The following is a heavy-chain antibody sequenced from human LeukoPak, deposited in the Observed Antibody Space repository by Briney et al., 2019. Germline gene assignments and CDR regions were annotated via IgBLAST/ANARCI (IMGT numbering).Heavy chain of an antibody. D-gene: IGHD4-11*01. CDR1: GDSISSDY. Sequence: SETLSLTCTLSGDSISSDYRSWIRQPPGKGLEWIGYIYYSGSTNYNPSLKSRVTISIDTSKNQFSLKLSSVTAADTAVYYCARATYSNYVYYFDYWGQGTLVTVSS. CDR3: ARATYSNYVYYFDY. CDR2: IYYSGST. V-gene: IGHV4-59*01. J-gene: IGHJ4*02.